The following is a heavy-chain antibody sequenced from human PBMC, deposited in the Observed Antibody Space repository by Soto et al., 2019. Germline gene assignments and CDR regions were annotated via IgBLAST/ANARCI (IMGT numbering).Heavy chain of an antibody. J-gene: IGHJ6*03. CDR2: IRGDGSGT. D-gene: IGHD3-10*01. CDR1: GFTFSSHA. CDR3: ARDGHSVTYYYHMDV. V-gene: IGHV3-23*01. Sequence: EVQLLESGGGLVQPGGSLRLACAASGFTFSSHAMTWVRQAPGKGLEWVSTIRGDGSGTWYTDSVKGRFIISRDNSKSTLFLQMNSLTVEDTAVYYCARDGHSVTYYYHMDVWGKGTMVTVSS.